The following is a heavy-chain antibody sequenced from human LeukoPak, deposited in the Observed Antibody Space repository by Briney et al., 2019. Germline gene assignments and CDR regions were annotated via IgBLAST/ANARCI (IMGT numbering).Heavy chain of an antibody. CDR3: AGTYYYDSSGFYPEFFQH. V-gene: IGHV3-11*01. Sequence: PGGSLRLSCAASGFTFTDYYMSWIRQAPGKGLEWVSYISDRGSSIYYADSVKGRFTISRDNAKNSLYLQMNSLRAEDTALYYCAGTYYYDSSGFYPEFFQHWGQGTLVIISS. J-gene: IGHJ1*01. CDR2: ISDRGSSI. D-gene: IGHD3-22*01. CDR1: GFTFTDYY.